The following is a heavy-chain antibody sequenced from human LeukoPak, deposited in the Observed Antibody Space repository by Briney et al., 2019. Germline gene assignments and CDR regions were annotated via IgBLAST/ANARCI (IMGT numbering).Heavy chain of an antibody. CDR2: INTNTGNP. V-gene: IGHV7-4-1*02. J-gene: IGHJ5*02. Sequence: GASVKVSCKASGYTFTSYAMNWVRQAPGQGLEWMGWINTNTGNPTYAQGFTGRFVFSLDTSVSTAYLQISSLKAEDTAVYYCARSGSAFSYYYGSGSRKPHNWFDPWGQGTLVTVSS. CDR3: ARSGSAFSYYYGSGSRKPHNWFDP. CDR1: GYTFTSYA. D-gene: IGHD3-10*01.